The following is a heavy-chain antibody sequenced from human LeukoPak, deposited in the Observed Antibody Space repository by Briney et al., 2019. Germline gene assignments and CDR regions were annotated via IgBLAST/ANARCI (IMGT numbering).Heavy chain of an antibody. CDR1: GGSFSGYY. Sequence: SETLSLTCAVYGGSFSGYYWSWIRQPPGKGLEWIGEINHSGSTNYNPSLKSRVTISVDTSKNQFSLKLSSVTAADTAVYYCARGRVWIQLWSVGSYYMDVWGKGTTSPSP. J-gene: IGHJ6*03. D-gene: IGHD5-18*01. CDR2: INHSGST. CDR3: ARGRVWIQLWSVGSYYMDV. V-gene: IGHV4-34*01.